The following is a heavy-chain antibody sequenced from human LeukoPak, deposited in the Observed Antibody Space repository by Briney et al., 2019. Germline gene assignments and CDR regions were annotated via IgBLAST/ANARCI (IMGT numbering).Heavy chain of an antibody. CDR3: ARDQGIAVAGGGY. CDR1: GGSISSDSW. D-gene: IGHD6-19*01. CDR2: IYHSGST. Sequence: SETLSLTCAVSGGSISSDSWWSWVRQPPGKGLEWIGEIYHSGSTNYNPSLRNLVTISLDKSKNQFSLKLSSVTAADTAVYYCARDQGIAVAGGGYWGQGTLVTVSS. J-gene: IGHJ4*02. V-gene: IGHV4-4*02.